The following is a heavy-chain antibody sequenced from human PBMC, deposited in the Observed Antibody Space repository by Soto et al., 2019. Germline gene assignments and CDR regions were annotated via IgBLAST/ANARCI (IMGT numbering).Heavy chain of an antibody. CDR3: ASPSRGSGSNKGYYYYGMDV. Sequence: SETLSLTCTVSGGSISSSSYCWGWIRQPPGKGLEWIGSIYYSGSTYYNPSLKSRVTISVDTSKNQFSLKLSSVTAADTAVYYCASPSRGSGSNKGYYYYGMDVWGQGATVTVSS. J-gene: IGHJ6*02. D-gene: IGHD3-10*01. V-gene: IGHV4-39*01. CDR2: IYYSGST. CDR1: GGSISSSSYC.